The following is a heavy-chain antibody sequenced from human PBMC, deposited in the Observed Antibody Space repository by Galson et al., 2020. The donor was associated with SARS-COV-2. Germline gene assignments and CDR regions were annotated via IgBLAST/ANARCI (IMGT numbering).Heavy chain of an antibody. CDR3: ARVFFPFNSGSSSGPYFDY. CDR1: GFTFSDYY. D-gene: IGHD6-6*01. Sequence: GGSLRLSCAASGFTFSDYYMSWIRQAPGKGLEWVSYISSSGSTIYYADSVKGRFTISRDNAKNSLYLQMNSLRAEDTAVYYCARVFFPFNSGSSSGPYFDYWGQGTLVTVSS. J-gene: IGHJ4*02. CDR2: ISSSGSTI. V-gene: IGHV3-11*01.